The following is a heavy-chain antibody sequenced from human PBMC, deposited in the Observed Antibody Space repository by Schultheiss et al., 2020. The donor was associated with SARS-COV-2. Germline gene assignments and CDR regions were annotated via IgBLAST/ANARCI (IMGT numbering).Heavy chain of an antibody. V-gene: IGHV3-23*01. D-gene: IGHD3-3*01. CDR2: ISGSGGST. Sequence: GGSLRLSCAASGFTFSSYAMSWVRQAPGKGLEWVSAISGSGGSTYYADSVKGRFTISRDNSKNTLYLQMNSLRAEDTAVYYCARDESDFWSGYSLGWFDPWGQGTLVTVSS. CDR1: GFTFSSYA. J-gene: IGHJ5*02. CDR3: ARDESDFWSGYSLGWFDP.